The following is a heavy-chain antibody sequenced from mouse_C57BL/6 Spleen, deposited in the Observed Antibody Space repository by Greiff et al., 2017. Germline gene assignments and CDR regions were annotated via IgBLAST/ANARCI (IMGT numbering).Heavy chain of an antibody. D-gene: IGHD2-3*01. Sequence: QVQLQQPGAELVKPGASVKMSCKASGYTFTSYWITWVKQRPGQGLEWIGDIYPGSGSTNYNEKFKSKATLTVDTSSSTAYMQLSRLTSEDSAVYYCASWIYGYYERRYYFDYWGQGTTLTVSS. CDR2: IYPGSGST. CDR3: ASWIYGYYERRYYFDY. CDR1: GYTFTSYW. V-gene: IGHV1-55*01. J-gene: IGHJ2*01.